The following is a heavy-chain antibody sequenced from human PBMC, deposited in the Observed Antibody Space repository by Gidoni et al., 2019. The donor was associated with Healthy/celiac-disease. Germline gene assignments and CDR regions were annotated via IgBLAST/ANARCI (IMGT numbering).Heavy chain of an antibody. CDR3: ARIYDSSGTHRGVNWYFDY. CDR2: INHSGST. Sequence: QVQLQQWGAGLLKPSETLSLTCAVYGGSFSGYYWSWIRQPPGKGLEWIGEINHSGSTNYNPSLKSRVTISVDTSKNQFSLKLSSVTAADTAVYYCARIYDSSGTHRGVNWYFDYWGQGTLVTVSS. D-gene: IGHD3-22*01. CDR1: GGSFSGYY. V-gene: IGHV4-34*01. J-gene: IGHJ4*02.